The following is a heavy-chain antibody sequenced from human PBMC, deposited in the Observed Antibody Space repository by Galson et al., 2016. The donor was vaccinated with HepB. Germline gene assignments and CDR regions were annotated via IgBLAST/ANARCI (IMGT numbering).Heavy chain of an antibody. V-gene: IGHV3-30*18. Sequence: SLRLSCAASGFTFSTSGMHWVRQAPGKGLEWVAVISSDGSDKHYADSVKGRFTISRDNSKNMLYLQINSLRPEDTAVYYCAKIWSGYLHSWGQGSLVIVS. CDR2: ISSDGSDK. J-gene: IGHJ4*02. D-gene: IGHD3-3*01. CDR1: GFTFSTSG. CDR3: AKIWSGYLHS.